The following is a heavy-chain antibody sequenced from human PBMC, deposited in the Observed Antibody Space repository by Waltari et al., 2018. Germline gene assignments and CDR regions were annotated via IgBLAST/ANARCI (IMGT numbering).Heavy chain of an antibody. Sequence: EVQLVESGGGLVQPGGCLRLSCAASGFTFSRSWMSWVRQAPGKGLEWVANINEAASVKYYVDSVKGRFTISRDNAKNSLYLQMNSLRVEDTAVYYCEHDYGDSGRTYWGQGTLVTVSS. CDR3: EHDYGDSGRTY. V-gene: IGHV3-7*01. D-gene: IGHD4-17*01. CDR2: INEAASVK. J-gene: IGHJ4*02. CDR1: GFTFSRSW.